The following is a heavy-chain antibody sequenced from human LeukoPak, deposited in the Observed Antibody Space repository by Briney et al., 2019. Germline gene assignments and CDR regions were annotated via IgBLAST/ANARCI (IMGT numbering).Heavy chain of an antibody. CDR3: AKDGGYYYDSSGYYPFDY. D-gene: IGHD3-22*01. V-gene: IGHV3-23*01. J-gene: IGHJ4*02. Sequence: GGSLRLSCAASGFTFSCYAMSWVRQAPGKGLEWVSAISGSGGSTYYADSVKGRFTISRDNSRNTLYLQMNSLRAEDTAVYYCAKDGGYYYDSSGYYPFDYWGQGTLVTVSS. CDR1: GFTFSCYA. CDR2: ISGSGGST.